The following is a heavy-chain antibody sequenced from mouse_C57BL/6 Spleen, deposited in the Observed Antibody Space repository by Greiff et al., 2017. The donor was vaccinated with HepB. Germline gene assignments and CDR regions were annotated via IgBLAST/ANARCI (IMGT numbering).Heavy chain of an antibody. V-gene: IGHV1-81*01. J-gene: IGHJ4*01. Sequence: VQLQQSGAELARPGASVKLSCKASGYTFTSYGISWVKQRTGQGLEWIGEIYPRSGNTYYNEKFKGKATLTADKSSSTAYMELRSLTSEDSAVYFCARGGPYYSNYGAMDYWGQGTSVTVSS. CDR2: IYPRSGNT. CDR3: ARGGPYYSNYGAMDY. D-gene: IGHD2-5*01. CDR1: GYTFTSYG.